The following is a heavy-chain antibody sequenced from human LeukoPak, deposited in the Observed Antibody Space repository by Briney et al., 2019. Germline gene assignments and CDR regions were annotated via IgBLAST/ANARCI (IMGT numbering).Heavy chain of an antibody. CDR2: ISSKSSYI. D-gene: IGHD2/OR15-2a*01. CDR3: ARVAGRRIADALDF. J-gene: IGHJ3*01. Sequence: GGSLRLSCGASGFTFSSYSINWDRQAPGKGLEWVSSISSKSSYISYADSVKGRFTISRDNAQNSLYLEMNSLRAEDTALYYCARVAGRRIADALDFWGQGTMVTVSS. V-gene: IGHV3-21*06. CDR1: GFTFSSYS.